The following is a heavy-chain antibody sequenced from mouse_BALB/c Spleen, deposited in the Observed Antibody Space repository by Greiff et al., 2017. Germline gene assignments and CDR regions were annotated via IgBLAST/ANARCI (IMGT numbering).Heavy chain of an antibody. CDR1: GFSLTSYG. J-gene: IGHJ2*01. CDR3: ARNEVRHGYYFDY. CDR2: IWSGGST. Sequence: VQLKESGPGLVQPSQSLSITCTVSGFSLTSYGVHWVRQSPGKGLEWLGVIWSGGSTDYNAAFISRLSISKDNSKSQVFFKMNSLQANDTAIYYCARNEVRHGYYFDYWGQGTTLTVSS. D-gene: IGHD2-14*01. V-gene: IGHV2-2*02.